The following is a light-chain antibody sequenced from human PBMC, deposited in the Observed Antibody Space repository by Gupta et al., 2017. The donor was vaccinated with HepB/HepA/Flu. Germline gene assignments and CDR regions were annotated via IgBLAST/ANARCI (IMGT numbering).Light chain of an antibody. CDR2: DVT. CDR1: SNDVGSYDL. Sequence: QSALTQPASVSGSPGQSITISCTGTSNDVGSYDLVSWYQHHPGKAPKLMIYDVTKRPSGVSNRFSGSKSGNPASLTISGLQAEDDADYYCCSYAGSGTFYVFGTGTKVTVL. J-gene: IGLJ1*01. V-gene: IGLV2-23*02. CDR3: CSYAGSGTFYV.